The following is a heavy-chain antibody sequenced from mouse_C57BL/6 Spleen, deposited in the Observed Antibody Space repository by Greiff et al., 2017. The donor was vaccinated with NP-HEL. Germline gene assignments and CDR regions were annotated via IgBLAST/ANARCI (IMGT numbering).Heavy chain of an antibody. Sequence: VQLVESGAELVKPGASVKMSCTASGYTFTTYPIAWMKQNHGKSLEWIGNFTPYNADTPYNEMFKGKATFTVEKTSSTFYLELSRLTSDDSAVYYGAREDGYTGYFDYWGQGTTRTVSS. D-gene: IGHD2-3*01. CDR1: GYTFTTYP. CDR2: FTPYNADT. CDR3: AREDGYTGYFDY. J-gene: IGHJ2*01. V-gene: IGHV1-47*01.